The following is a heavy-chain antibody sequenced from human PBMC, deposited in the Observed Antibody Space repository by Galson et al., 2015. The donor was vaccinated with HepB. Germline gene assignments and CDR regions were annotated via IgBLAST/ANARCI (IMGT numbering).Heavy chain of an antibody. Sequence: PALVKPTQTLTLTCTFSGFSLSTSGMCVSWIRQPPGKALEWLARIDWDDDKYYSTSLKTRLTISKDTSKYQVVLTMTNMDPVDTATYYCARTRPVDTAMADSYFYGMDVWGQGTTVTVSS. J-gene: IGHJ6*02. V-gene: IGHV2-70*11. CDR3: ARTRPVDTAMADSYFYGMDV. CDR2: IDWDDDK. CDR1: GFSLSTSGMC. D-gene: IGHD5-18*01.